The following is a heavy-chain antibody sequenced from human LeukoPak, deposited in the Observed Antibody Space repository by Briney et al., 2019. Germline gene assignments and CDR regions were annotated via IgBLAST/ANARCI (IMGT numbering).Heavy chain of an antibody. J-gene: IGHJ4*02. CDR3: AKVQHADFNMSFDS. V-gene: IGHV3-23*01. CDR2: ISASDDRT. CDR1: GFTFSNYV. D-gene: IGHD2-21*01. Sequence: GGSLRLSCAASGFTFSNYVMNWLRQAPGEGLEWVSSISASDDRTFYADSVKGRFTISRDNSKNTVYLQMNSLRAGDTAVYYRAKVQHADFNMSFDSWGQGALVTVSS.